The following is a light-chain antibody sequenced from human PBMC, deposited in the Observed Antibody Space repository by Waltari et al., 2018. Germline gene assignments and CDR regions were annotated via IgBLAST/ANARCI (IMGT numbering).Light chain of an antibody. J-gene: IGKJ4*01. Sequence: DIQMTQSPSSLSASVGDRVTITCRASQSISSYLTWYQHKPGKAPKLLVYAAFSMQSGVPSRFSGSGSGTDFTLTISSLQPEDVAAYYCLQSYTTPLTFGGGTKVEIK. V-gene: IGKV1-39*01. CDR2: AAF. CDR1: QSISSY. CDR3: LQSYTTPLT.